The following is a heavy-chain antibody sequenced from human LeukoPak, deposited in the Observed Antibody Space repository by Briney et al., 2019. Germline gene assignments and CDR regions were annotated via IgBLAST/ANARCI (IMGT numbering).Heavy chain of an antibody. J-gene: IGHJ4*02. CDR1: GYTFTGYY. D-gene: IGHD3-22*01. V-gene: IGHV1-18*04. CDR2: ISPHNGNT. CDR3: ARVPYDSSGYYRD. Sequence: ASVKVSCKASGYTFTGYYMHWVRQAPGQGLEWMGWISPHNGNTKYAQKLQGRVTMTTDTSTSTVYMELRSLRSGDTAVYYCARVPYDSSGYYRDWGQGTLVTVSS.